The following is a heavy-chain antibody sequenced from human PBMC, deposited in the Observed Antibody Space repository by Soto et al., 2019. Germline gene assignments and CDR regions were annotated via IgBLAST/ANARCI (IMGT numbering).Heavy chain of an antibody. CDR1: GGSISSGGYY. Sequence: SETLSLTCTVSGGSISSGGYYWSWIRQHPGKGLEWIGYIYYSGSTYYNPSLKSRVTISVDTSKNQFSLKLSSVTAADTAVYYCARGEYNWNYMSSYYYYMDVWGKGTTVTVSS. J-gene: IGHJ6*03. CDR3: ARGEYNWNYMSSYYYYMDV. V-gene: IGHV4-31*03. D-gene: IGHD1-7*01. CDR2: IYYSGST.